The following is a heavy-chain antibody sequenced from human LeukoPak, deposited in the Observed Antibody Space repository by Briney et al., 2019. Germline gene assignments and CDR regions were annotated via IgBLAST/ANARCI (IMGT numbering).Heavy chain of an antibody. J-gene: IGHJ4*02. CDR3: AKHYDSSGYYYVN. D-gene: IGHD3-22*01. V-gene: IGHV3-23*01. CDR2: IVNSGGST. Sequence: PGGSLRLSCAASGFTLSNSAMSWVRQAPGKGPEWVSAIVNSGGSTYYADSVMGRFTISRDSSKNTLYLQMNSLRAEDTAVYYCAKHYDSSGYYYVNWGQGTLVTVSS. CDR1: GFTLSNSA.